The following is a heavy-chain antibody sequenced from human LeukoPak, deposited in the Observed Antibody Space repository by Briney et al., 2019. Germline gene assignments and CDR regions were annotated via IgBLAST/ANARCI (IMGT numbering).Heavy chain of an antibody. Sequence: SETLSLTCAVYGGSFSGYHWSWIRQPPRKGLEWIGEINHSGSTNYNPSLKSRVTISVDTSKNQFSLKLSSVTAADTAVYYCARSYDYVWGSYPDYWGQGTLVTVSS. CDR2: INHSGST. CDR3: ARSYDYVWGSYPDY. J-gene: IGHJ4*02. V-gene: IGHV4-34*01. CDR1: GGSFSGYH. D-gene: IGHD3-16*02.